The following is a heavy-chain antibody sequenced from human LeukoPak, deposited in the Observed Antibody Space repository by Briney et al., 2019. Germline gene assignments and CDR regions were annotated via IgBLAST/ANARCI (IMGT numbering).Heavy chain of an antibody. J-gene: IGHJ6*03. V-gene: IGHV3-20*01. CDR1: GFTFDDYG. Sequence: GGSVRLSCAASGFTFDDYGMNWVRQVPGKGLEWVSGINWKGDSTGYADSVKGRFTISRDKAKNSLYLQMNSLRAEETAVYDCARRGHATNRCWYMDVWGKGTTVTVSS. CDR2: INWKGDST. D-gene: IGHD5-24*01. CDR3: ARRGHATNRCWYMDV.